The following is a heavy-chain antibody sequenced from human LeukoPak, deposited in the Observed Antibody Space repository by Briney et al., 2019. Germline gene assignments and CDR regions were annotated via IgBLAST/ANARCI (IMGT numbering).Heavy chain of an antibody. Sequence: ASVTVSCKASGYTFTGYYMHWVRQAPGQGLEWMGWINPNSGGTNYAQKFQGRVTMTKDTSISTAYMELSRLRSDDTAVYYCARCPSGYDDFDIWGQGTMVTVSS. J-gene: IGHJ3*02. CDR3: ARCPSGYDDFDI. D-gene: IGHD1-26*01. CDR1: GYTFTGYY. V-gene: IGHV1-2*02. CDR2: INPNSGGT.